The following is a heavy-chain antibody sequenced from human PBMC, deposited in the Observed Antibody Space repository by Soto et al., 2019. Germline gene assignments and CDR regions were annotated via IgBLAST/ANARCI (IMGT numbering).Heavy chain of an antibody. CDR2: MNPNSANT. CDR1: GYTFTSYD. Sequence: QVQLVQSGAEVRKRGASVKVSCKASGYTFTSYDIGWVREATGQGLEWMGWMNPNSANTGYAQKFQGRVTMTRDTSISTAYMELNSLTSEDTAVYYCARAIRNQLLSDYWGQGTLVTVSS. V-gene: IGHV1-8*01. J-gene: IGHJ4*02. CDR3: ARAIRNQLLSDY. D-gene: IGHD1-26*01.